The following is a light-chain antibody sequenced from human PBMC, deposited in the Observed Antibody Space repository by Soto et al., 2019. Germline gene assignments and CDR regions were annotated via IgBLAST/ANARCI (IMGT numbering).Light chain of an antibody. CDR3: QQYNNWGLC. CDR2: GSS. V-gene: IGKV3D-15*01. Sequence: IVLTQSPATLSVSPGERVTLSCRASENVGTNLAWYQQRPGQPPRLLIYGSSTRATGISATFSGSGSRTEFTLTISSLQSEDSGVYYCQQYNNWGLCFGGGTKVDIK. J-gene: IGKJ4*01. CDR1: ENVGTN.